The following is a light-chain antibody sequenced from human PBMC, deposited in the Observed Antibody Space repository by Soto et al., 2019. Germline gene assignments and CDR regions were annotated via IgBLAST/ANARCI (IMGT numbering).Light chain of an antibody. J-gene: IGLJ1*01. CDR1: RTDVDGHDY. CDR3: SSYTASAPFYV. CDR2: DVH. Sequence: QSALTQPASVSGSPGQSITISCTGARTDVDGHDYVSWYQQHPGQAPKLMIFDVHNRPSGVSSRFSGSKSGDTASLTISGLQAEDDGDYYCSSYTASAPFYVFGTGTKLT. V-gene: IGLV2-14*03.